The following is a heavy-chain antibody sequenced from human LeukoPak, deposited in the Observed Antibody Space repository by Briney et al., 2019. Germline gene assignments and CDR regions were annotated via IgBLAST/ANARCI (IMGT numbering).Heavy chain of an antibody. CDR2: IKQDGSEK. J-gene: IGHJ6*03. Sequence: GGSLRLSCAASGFTFSSYWMSWVRQAPGKGLEWVANIKQDGSEKYYVDSVKGRFTISRDNAKNSLYLQMNSLRAEDTAVYYCARVPQLLYRYYYYYMDVWGKGTTVTVSS. V-gene: IGHV3-7*03. D-gene: IGHD2-2*02. CDR3: ARVPQLLYRYYYYYMDV. CDR1: GFTFSSYW.